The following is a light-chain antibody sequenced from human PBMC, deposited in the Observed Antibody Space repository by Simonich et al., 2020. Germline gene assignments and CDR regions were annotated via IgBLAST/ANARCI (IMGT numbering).Light chain of an antibody. J-gene: IGKJ2*01. CDR1: QSVLYSSNNKNY. V-gene: IGKV4-1*01. CDR2: WAS. Sequence: DIVMTQSPDSLAVSLGERATINCKSSQSVLYSSNNKNYLAWYQQKPGQPHKLHIYWASTRESGVPDRFSGSGSGTDFTLTISSLQAEDVAVYYCQQYYSTPYTFGQGTKLEIK. CDR3: QQYYSTPYT.